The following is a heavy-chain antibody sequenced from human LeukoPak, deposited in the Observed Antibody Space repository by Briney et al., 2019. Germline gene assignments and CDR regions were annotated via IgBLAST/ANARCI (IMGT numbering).Heavy chain of an antibody. Sequence: GGSLRLSCAASGFTFSSYAMHWVRQAPGKGLEWVAGIPHDGSNKYYAGSVQGRFTISRDNSKNTLYLQMNSLRAEDTAVYYCVKLTGGYSYGYVLFDYWGQGTLVTVSS. CDR1: GFTFSSYA. CDR2: IPHDGSNK. V-gene: IGHV3-30*04. J-gene: IGHJ4*02. D-gene: IGHD5-18*01. CDR3: VKLTGGYSYGYVLFDY.